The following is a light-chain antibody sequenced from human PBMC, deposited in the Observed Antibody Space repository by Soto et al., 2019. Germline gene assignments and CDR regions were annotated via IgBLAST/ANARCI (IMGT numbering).Light chain of an antibody. V-gene: IGLV3-1*01. CDR1: KLGDKY. CDR2: QDS. CDR3: QAWDSTTYV. Sequence: SYELTQPPSVSVSPGQTASITCSGDKLGDKYASWYQQKPGQSPVLVIYQDSNRPSGIPERFSGSKSGNTATLTISGTQAMDEADYYCQAWDSTTYVFGTGTKLTVL. J-gene: IGLJ1*01.